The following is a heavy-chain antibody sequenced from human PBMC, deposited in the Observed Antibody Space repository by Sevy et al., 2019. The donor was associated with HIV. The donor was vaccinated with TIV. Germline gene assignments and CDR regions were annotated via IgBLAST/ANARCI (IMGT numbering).Heavy chain of an antibody. D-gene: IGHD6-19*01. CDR2: ISAYNGNT. Sequence: ASVKVSCKASGYTFTSYGISWVREAPGQGLEWMGWISAYNGNTNYAQKLQGRVTMTTDTSTSTAYMELRSLRSDDTAVYYCASTVAGRHFQHWGQGTLVTVSS. CDR3: ASTVAGRHFQH. J-gene: IGHJ1*01. CDR1: GYTFTSYG. V-gene: IGHV1-18*01.